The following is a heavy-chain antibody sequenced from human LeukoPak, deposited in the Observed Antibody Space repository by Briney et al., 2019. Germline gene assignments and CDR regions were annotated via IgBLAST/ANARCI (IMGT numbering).Heavy chain of an antibody. CDR2: INPSGGST. J-gene: IGHJ2*01. D-gene: IGHD6-13*01. Sequence: ASVKVSCKASGYTFTGYYMHWVRQAPGQGLEWMGIINPSGGSTTYAQKFQGRVTMTRDTSTSTVYMELSSLRSEDTAVYYCARAAYSSTWYSRYFDLWGRGTLVTVSS. V-gene: IGHV1-46*01. CDR3: ARAAYSSTWYSRYFDL. CDR1: GYTFTGYY.